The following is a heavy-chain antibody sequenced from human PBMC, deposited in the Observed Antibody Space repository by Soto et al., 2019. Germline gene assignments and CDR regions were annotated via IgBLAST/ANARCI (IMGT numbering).Heavy chain of an antibody. CDR1: GGSISSSSYY. J-gene: IGHJ4*02. CDR2: IYYSGST. D-gene: IGHD6-19*01. Sequence: SETLSLTCTVSGGSISSSSYYWGWIRQPPGKGLEWIGSIYYSGSTYYNPSLKSRVTISVDTSKNQFSLKLSSVTAADTAVYYCARQDSSGWYLELTLFDYWGQGTLVTVSS. V-gene: IGHV4-39*01. CDR3: ARQDSSGWYLELTLFDY.